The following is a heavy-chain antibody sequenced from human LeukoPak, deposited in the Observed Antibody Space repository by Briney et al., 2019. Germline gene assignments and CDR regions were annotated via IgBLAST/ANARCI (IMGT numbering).Heavy chain of an antibody. CDR1: GYTLTELS. V-gene: IGHV1-24*01. CDR2: FDPEDGET. J-gene: IGHJ4*02. Sequence: ASVKVSCKVSGYTLTELSMHWVRQAPGKGLEWMGGFDPEDGETIYAQKFQGRVTMTKDTSTDTAYMELSSLRSGDTAVYYCATSGSYPGDYWGQGTLVTVSS. CDR3: ATSGSYPGDY. D-gene: IGHD1-26*01.